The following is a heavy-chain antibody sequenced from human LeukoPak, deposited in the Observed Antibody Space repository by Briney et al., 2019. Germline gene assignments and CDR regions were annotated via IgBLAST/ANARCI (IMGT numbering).Heavy chain of an antibody. Sequence: SETLSLTCTVSGGSISSYYWSWIRQPAGKGLEWIGCIYTSGSTNYNPSPKSRVTMSVDTSKNQFSLKLSSVTAADTAVYYCARFDTYYAFDPWGQGTLVTVSS. CDR3: ARFDTYYAFDP. V-gene: IGHV4-4*07. CDR1: GGSISSYY. CDR2: IYTSGST. J-gene: IGHJ5*02. D-gene: IGHD3-22*01.